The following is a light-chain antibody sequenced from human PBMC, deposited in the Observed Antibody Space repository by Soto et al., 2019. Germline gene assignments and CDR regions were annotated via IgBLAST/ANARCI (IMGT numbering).Light chain of an antibody. CDR2: GVS. CDR3: YSYAGSYTFYV. J-gene: IGLJ1*01. Sequence: QSALTQPRSVSGSPGQSVTISCTGTSSDVGGYNYVSWYQQYPSKAPKLMIYGVSKRPSGVPDRFSGSKSGNTASLTISGLQAEDEADYYCYSYAGSYTFYVFGTGTKVTVL. CDR1: SSDVGGYNY. V-gene: IGLV2-11*01.